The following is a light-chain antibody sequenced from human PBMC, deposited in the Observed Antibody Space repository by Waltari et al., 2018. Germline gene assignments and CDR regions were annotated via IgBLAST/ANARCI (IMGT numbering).Light chain of an antibody. V-gene: IGLV6-57*01. CDR2: EDN. CDR3: QSYDSSNRDVV. Sequence: NFMLTQPHSLSESQWKTVTISCTRISGSIASNYVQWYQHRPGSSPTTVIYEDNQRPPWVPDRFSGSIDSSSNSASLTISGLKTEDEADFYCQSYDSSNRDVVFGGGTKLTVL. J-gene: IGLJ2*01. CDR1: SGSIASNY.